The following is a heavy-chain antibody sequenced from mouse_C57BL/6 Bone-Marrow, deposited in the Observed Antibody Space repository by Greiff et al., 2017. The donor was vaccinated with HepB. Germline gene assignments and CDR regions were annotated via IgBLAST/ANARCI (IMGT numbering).Heavy chain of an antibody. CDR1: GYTFTSYW. D-gene: IGHD2-3*01. J-gene: IGHJ3*01. Sequence: QVQLQQPGAELVKPGASVKLSCKACGYTFTSYWMHWVKQRPGQGLEWIGMIHPNSGSTNYNEKFKSKATLTVDKSSSTAYMQLSSLTSEDSAVYYCARAGWLTAWFAYWGRGTLVTVTA. CDR2: IHPNSGST. V-gene: IGHV1-64*01. CDR3: ARAGWLTAWFAY.